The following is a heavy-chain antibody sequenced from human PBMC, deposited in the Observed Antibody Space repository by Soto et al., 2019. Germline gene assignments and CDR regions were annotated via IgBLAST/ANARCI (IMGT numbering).Heavy chain of an antibody. V-gene: IGHV3-15*07. CDR2: IKSKTDGGTI. D-gene: IGHD3-10*01. J-gene: IGHJ4*02. CDR3: SSPRHSGKSFDY. Sequence: EVQLVESGGGLFKPGGSLRLTCVASDFAFSNYWMHWFRQAPGKGLEWVGRIKSKTDGGTIDYAAPVEGRFTISRDDSRDTLYLQMNSLKTEDTAVYYCSSPRHSGKSFDYWGQGTLVTVSS. CDR1: DFAFSNYW.